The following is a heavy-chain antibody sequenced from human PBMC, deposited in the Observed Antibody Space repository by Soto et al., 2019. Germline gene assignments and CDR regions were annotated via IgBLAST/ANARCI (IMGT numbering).Heavy chain of an antibody. CDR3: ARASDTTWYNWFDP. CDR1: GGTFSTNG. V-gene: IGHV1-69*01. CDR2: IIPIFGTT. Sequence: QVQLVQSGAKVKKPGSSVKVSCRTSGGTFSTNGISWVRQAPGQGLEWMGGIIPIFGTTNYAHKFRGRVTITADESTSTVYMELSSLTSEDTAVYYCARASDTTWYNWFDPWGQGTPVTVSS. J-gene: IGHJ5*02. D-gene: IGHD2-8*02.